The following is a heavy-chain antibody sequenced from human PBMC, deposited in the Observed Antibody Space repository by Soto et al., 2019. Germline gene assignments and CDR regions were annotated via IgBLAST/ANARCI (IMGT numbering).Heavy chain of an antibody. D-gene: IGHD1-1*01. CDR2: IDQNGIT. V-gene: IGHV4-4*02. J-gene: IGHJ6*02. CDR1: GGSISNSKW. Sequence: SETLSLTCSVSGGSISNSKWWTWVRQVPGKGLEWIGKIDQNGITNYNPSLKSRVTISKDESKNQLSLKLTSVTAADTALYYCARLDRDYFYHGMDVWGQGTTVTVSS. CDR3: ARLDRDYFYHGMDV.